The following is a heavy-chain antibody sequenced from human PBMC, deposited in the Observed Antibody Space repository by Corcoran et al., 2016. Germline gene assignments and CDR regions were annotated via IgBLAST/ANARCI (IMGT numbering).Heavy chain of an antibody. J-gene: IGHJ4*02. D-gene: IGHD6-19*01. CDR3: ARDELNIAVAAVY. V-gene: IGHV4-39*07. Sequence: QLQLQESGPGLVKPSETLSLTCTVSGGSISSSSYYWGWIRQPPGKGLEWIGRLYSSGSANYNPSLQSRVTLSVDTSKNQFSLKLSSVTAADTAVYYCARDELNIAVAAVYWGQGILVTVSS. CDR2: LYSSGSA. CDR1: GGSISSSSYY.